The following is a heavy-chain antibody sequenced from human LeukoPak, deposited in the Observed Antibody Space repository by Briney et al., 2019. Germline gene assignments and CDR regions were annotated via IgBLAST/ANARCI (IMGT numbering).Heavy chain of an antibody. J-gene: IGHJ4*02. CDR2: INPSGST. D-gene: IGHD6-13*01. V-gene: IGHV4-59*12. Sequence: PSETLSLTCTVSGASISSYHWTWIRQPPGTGLEWIGYINPSGSTNYNPSLKSRVTISEDTSKNQFSLKLTSVTAADTAVYYCARGKRGYSSSWYDYWGQGTLVTVSS. CDR3: ARGKRGYSSSWYDY. CDR1: GASISSYH.